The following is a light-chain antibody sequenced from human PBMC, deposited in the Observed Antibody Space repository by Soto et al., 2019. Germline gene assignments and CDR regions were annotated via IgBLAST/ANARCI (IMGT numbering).Light chain of an antibody. CDR2: GAS. CDR3: QQYHISPYT. J-gene: IGKJ3*01. V-gene: IGKV3-20*01. Sequence: EIVLTQSPGTLSLSPGERATLSCRASQSVSSSYLAWYQQKPGQAPRLLIYGASSRATGIPDRFSGSGSGTDFTLTISRLEPEDFAVYYGQQYHISPYTFGPGTKVDIK. CDR1: QSVSSSY.